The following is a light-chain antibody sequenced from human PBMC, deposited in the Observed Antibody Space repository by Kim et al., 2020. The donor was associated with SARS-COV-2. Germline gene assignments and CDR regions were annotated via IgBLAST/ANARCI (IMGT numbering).Light chain of an antibody. CDR1: SGSIASNY. J-gene: IGLJ2*01. CDR3: QSYNSSNLV. V-gene: IGLV6-57*01. CDR2: VDD. Sequence: GKTVTVSCTRSSGSIASNYVQWYQQRPGSSPTTVIYVDDQRPSGVPDRFSGSIDSSSNSASLTISGLKTEDEADYYCQSYNSSNLVFGGGTKLTVL.